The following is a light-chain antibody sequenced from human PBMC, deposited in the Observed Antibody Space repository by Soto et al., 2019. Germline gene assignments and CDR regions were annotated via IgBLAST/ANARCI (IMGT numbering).Light chain of an antibody. Sequence: EIVLTQSPATLSLTPGERATLSCRASQSVSRYLAWYQQKPGQAPRLLMYDAINRATGIPARFSGSGSGTDFTLTISSLEPQDFAVYYCQQRISWPITFGHGTRLEIK. J-gene: IGKJ5*01. CDR3: QQRISWPIT. CDR2: DAI. CDR1: QSVSRY. V-gene: IGKV3-11*01.